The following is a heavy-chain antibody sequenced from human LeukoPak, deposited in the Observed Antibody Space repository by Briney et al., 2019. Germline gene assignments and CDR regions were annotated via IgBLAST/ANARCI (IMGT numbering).Heavy chain of an antibody. CDR1: GGSISSSSYY. J-gene: IGHJ4*02. D-gene: IGHD3-22*01. CDR3: ASYYYDSSAYYGPFDY. Sequence: SETLSLTCTVSGGSISSSSYYWGWIRQPPGRGLEWIGSIYYSGSTYYNPSLKSRVTISVDTSKNQFSLKLSSVTAADTAVYYCASYYYDSSAYYGPFDYWGQGTLVTVSS. CDR2: IYYSGST. V-gene: IGHV4-39*01.